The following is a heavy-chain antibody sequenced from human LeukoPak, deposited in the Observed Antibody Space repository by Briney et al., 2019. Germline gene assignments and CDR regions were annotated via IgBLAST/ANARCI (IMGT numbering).Heavy chain of an antibody. J-gene: IGHJ1*01. D-gene: IGHD6-13*01. CDR2: ICYDGSNK. CDR1: GFTFSSYG. Sequence: ARTLTLSCAASGFTFSSYGMHWIRQPPGKGLEWVGVICYDGSNKYYADSVKGRFTISRDNSKNTLYLQMNSLRAEDTAVYYCARVRSPYSSTPSFQHWGQGTLVTVSS. V-gene: IGHV3-33*01. CDR3: ARVRSPYSSTPSFQH.